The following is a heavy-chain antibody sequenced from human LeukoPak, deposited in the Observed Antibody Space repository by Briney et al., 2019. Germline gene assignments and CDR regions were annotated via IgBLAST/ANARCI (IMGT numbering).Heavy chain of an antibody. CDR2: IYYSGST. D-gene: IGHD2-15*01. CDR1: GGSISSYY. Sequence: PSETLPLTCTVSGGSISSYYWSWIRQPPGKGLEWIGYIYYSGSTNYNPSLKSRVTISVDTSKNQFSLKLSSVTAADTAVYYCARDHTLSRSGGPNWFDPWGQGTLVTVSS. V-gene: IGHV4-59*01. CDR3: ARDHTLSRSGGPNWFDP. J-gene: IGHJ5*02.